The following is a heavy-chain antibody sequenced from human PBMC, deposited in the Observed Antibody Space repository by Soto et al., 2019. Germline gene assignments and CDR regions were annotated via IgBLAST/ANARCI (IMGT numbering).Heavy chain of an antibody. CDR3: ARAPVYGDYSFDY. CDR1: GGSFSGYY. CDR2: INHSGST. Sequence: QVQLQQWGAGLLKPSETLSLTCAVYGGSFSGYYWSWIRQPPGKGLEWIGEINHSGSTNYNPSLKSLVTISVDTSKNQFSLKLSSVTAADTAVYYCARAPVYGDYSFDYWGQGTLVTVSS. J-gene: IGHJ4*02. V-gene: IGHV4-34*01. D-gene: IGHD4-17*01.